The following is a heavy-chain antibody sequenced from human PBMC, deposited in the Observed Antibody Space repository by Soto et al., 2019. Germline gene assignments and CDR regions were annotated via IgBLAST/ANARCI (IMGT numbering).Heavy chain of an antibody. CDR2: ISGSGGST. D-gene: IGHD3-10*01. CDR1: GFTFSSYA. V-gene: IGHV3-23*01. Sequence: EVQLLESGGGLVQPGGSLRLSCAASGFTFSSYAMSWVRQAPGKGLEWVSAISGSGGSTYYADSVKGRFTISRDNSKNTLYLQMNSLRAEDTAVYYCAKGPREPLVRGVIIEGRGNYYYYMDVWGKGTTVTVSS. CDR3: AKGPREPLVRGVIIEGRGNYYYYMDV. J-gene: IGHJ6*03.